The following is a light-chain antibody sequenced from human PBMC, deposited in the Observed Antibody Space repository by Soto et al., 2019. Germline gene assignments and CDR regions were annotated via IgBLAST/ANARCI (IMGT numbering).Light chain of an antibody. V-gene: IGKV3-20*01. J-gene: IGKJ4*01. Sequence: EIVLTQSPATLSLSPGDRATLSCRAIQNFRSDYFAWYQQKPGQAPRVIIFGVSTRASATPDRFRGSGSGTYFTLTISRMEPDDFALYYCQQYGNSPLTFGGGTKVDIK. CDR3: QQYGNSPLT. CDR1: QNFRSDY. CDR2: GVS.